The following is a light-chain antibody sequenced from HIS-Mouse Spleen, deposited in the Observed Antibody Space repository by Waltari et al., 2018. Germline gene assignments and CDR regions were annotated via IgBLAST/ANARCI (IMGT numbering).Light chain of an antibody. V-gene: IGLV3-10*01. CDR1: ALPKKY. CDR3: YSTDSSGNHRV. Sequence: SYELTQPPSVSVSPGQTARITCSGDALPKKYASWYQQKSGQAPVLVIYKDSKRPSGLPERFPGHSPGTMATVTIRCAQVEHESDYYCYSTDSSGNHRVFGGGTKLTVL. J-gene: IGLJ2*01. CDR2: KDS.